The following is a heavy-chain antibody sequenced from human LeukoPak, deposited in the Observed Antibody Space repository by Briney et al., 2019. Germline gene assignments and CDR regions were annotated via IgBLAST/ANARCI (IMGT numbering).Heavy chain of an antibody. CDR2: ISGSGGST. J-gene: IGHJ6*03. CDR1: GFTFSSYG. CDR3: ANLDYDYYYMDV. V-gene: IGHV3-23*01. Sequence: PGGSLRLSCAASGFTFSSYGMSWVRQAPGKGLEWVSAISGSGGSTYYADSVKGRFTISRDNSRNTLYLQMNSLRAEDTAVYYCANLDYDYYYMDVWGKGTTVTISS.